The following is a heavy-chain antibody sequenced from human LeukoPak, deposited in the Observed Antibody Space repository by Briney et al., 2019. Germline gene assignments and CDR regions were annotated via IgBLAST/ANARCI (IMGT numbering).Heavy chain of an antibody. Sequence: GGSLRLSCAASGFTFRSYEMSWVRQAPGKGLEWIAYIRSSGSNMYYADSVRGRFSISRDNAKDSLYLQMNSLRAEDTAIYYCARDGLSGDQAFDAFDIWGPGTMVTVSS. CDR1: GFTFRSYE. V-gene: IGHV3-48*03. CDR3: ARDGLSGDQAFDAFDI. CDR2: IRSSGSNM. D-gene: IGHD1-26*01. J-gene: IGHJ3*02.